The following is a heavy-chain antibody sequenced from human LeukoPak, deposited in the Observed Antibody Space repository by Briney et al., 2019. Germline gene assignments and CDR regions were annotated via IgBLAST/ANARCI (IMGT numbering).Heavy chain of an antibody. V-gene: IGHV1-69*13. D-gene: IGHD4-23*01. CDR1: GGTFSSYA. Sequence: ASVKVSFKASGGTFSSYAISWVRQAPGQGLEWMGRIIPIFGTANYAQKFQGRVTITADESTSTAYMELSSLRSEDTAVYYCARGTTVVTPLDYWGQGTLVTVSS. CDR2: IIPIFGTA. J-gene: IGHJ4*02. CDR3: ARGTTVVTPLDY.